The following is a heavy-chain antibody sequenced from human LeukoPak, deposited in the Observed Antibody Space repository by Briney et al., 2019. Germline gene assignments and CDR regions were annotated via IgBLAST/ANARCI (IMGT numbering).Heavy chain of an antibody. CDR3: AKELYFGSGSYPDY. V-gene: IGHV3-33*06. J-gene: IGHJ4*02. CDR1: RFTFRSYG. Sequence: GRSLRLSCAASRFTFRSYGMIWVRQAPGKGLEWVAIIWYDGSNKYYADSVKGRFTISRDNSKNTLYLQMSSLRPEDTAVYFCAKELYFGSGSYPDYWGQGTLVRVSS. D-gene: IGHD3-10*01. CDR2: IWYDGSNK.